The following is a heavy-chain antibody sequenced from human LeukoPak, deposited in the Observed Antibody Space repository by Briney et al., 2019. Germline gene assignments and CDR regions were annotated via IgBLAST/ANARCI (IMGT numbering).Heavy chain of an antibody. CDR1: GYTFTGYY. D-gene: IGHD6-19*01. J-gene: IGHJ5*02. Sequence: ASVKVSCKASGYTFTGYYMHWVRQAPGQGLEWMGWINPNSGGTNYAQMFQGRVTMTRDTSISTAYMELSRLRSDDTAVYYCARVAVTGEGDWFDPWGQGILVTVSS. CDR2: INPNSGGT. V-gene: IGHV1-2*02. CDR3: ARVAVTGEGDWFDP.